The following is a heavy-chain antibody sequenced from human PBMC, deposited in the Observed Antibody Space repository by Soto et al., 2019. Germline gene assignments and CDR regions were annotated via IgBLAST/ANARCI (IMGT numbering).Heavy chain of an antibody. D-gene: IGHD3-16*01. V-gene: IGHV4-61*05. CDR1: GGSISSSSYY. CDR3: ARLAILGMGSGDAFDI. CDR2: IYYSGST. Sequence: SETLSLTCTVSGGSISSSSYYWGWIRQPPGKGLEWIGYIYYSGSTNYNPSLKSRVTISVDTSKNQFSLKLSSVTAADTAVYYCARLAILGMGSGDAFDIWGQGTMVTVS. J-gene: IGHJ3*02.